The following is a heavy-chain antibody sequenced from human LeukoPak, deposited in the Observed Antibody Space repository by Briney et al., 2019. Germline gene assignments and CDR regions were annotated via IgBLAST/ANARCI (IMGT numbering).Heavy chain of an antibody. J-gene: IGHJ4*02. D-gene: IGHD2-15*01. CDR2: IRYDGSNK. CDR1: RFTFSNYG. Sequence: GKSLRLSCAASRFTFSNYGMHWVRQAPGKGLEWVTFIRYDGSNKYYADSVKGRFTISGDNSKNTLYLQMNSLRTEDTAVYYCAKAGCSGGSCYVYFDYWGQGTLVTVSS. V-gene: IGHV3-30*02. CDR3: AKAGCSGGSCYVYFDY.